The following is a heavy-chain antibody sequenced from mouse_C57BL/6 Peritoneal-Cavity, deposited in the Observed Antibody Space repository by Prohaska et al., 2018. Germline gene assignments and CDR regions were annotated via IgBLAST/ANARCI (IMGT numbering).Heavy chain of an antibody. V-gene: IGHV11-2*01. CDR2: IDSDGSAI. J-gene: IGHJ1*03. Sequence: EVQLLETGGGLVQPGGSRGLSCEVSGFTFSGFWMIWVRQTPGKTLEWIGDIDSDGSAINYAPSIKDRFTIFRDNDKSTLYLQMSNVRSEDTATYFCMRYGNYWYFDVWGTGTTVTVSS. CDR1: GFTFSGFW. D-gene: IGHD2-1*01. CDR3: MRYGNYWYFDV.